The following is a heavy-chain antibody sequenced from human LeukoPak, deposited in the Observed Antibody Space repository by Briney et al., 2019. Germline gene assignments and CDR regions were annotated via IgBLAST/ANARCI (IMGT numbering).Heavy chain of an antibody. CDR1: GFTFSSFD. Sequence: GGSLRLSCAASGFTFSSFDMHWVRQPPGQGLEWVAAICTGGDTYYPGSVEGRFTLSRDNAKNSLYLQMNSLTAGDTAVYYCARGPPRGKYYYMDVWGKGTTVTVSS. J-gene: IGHJ6*03. CDR2: ICTGGDT. D-gene: IGHD1-1*01. CDR3: ARGPPRGKYYYMDV. V-gene: IGHV3-13*01.